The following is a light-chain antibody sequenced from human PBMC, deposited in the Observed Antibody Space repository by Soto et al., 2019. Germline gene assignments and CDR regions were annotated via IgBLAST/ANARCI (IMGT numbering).Light chain of an antibody. CDR2: DVS. CDR1: SSDVGGFNF. Sequence: QSVLTQPASVSGSPGQSITISCTGTSSDVGGFNFVSWYQQPPGKAHKLMIYDVSHRPSGVSNRFSGSKSGNTASLTISGLQAEDEGDYYCSSYTTSSTIVFGTGTKVTVL. V-gene: IGLV2-14*01. CDR3: SSYTTSSTIV. J-gene: IGLJ1*01.